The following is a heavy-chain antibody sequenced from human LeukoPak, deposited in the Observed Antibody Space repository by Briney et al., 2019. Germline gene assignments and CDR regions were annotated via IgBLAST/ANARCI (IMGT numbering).Heavy chain of an antibody. Sequence: SQTLSLTCAISVDSVSINSAAWNWIRQSPSRGLEWLGRTYQRSKWYNDYAVSVRGRITVNPDTSKNQFSLHLNSVTPEDTAVYYCARRLTQYDCFDPWGQGILVTVSS. V-gene: IGHV6-1*01. CDR3: ARRLTQYDCFDP. J-gene: IGHJ5*02. CDR2: TYQRSKWYN. CDR1: VDSVSINSAA. D-gene: IGHD2-2*01.